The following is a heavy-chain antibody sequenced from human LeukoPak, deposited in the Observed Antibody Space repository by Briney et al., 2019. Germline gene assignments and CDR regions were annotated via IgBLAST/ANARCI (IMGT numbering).Heavy chain of an antibody. V-gene: IGHV4-59*01. J-gene: IGHJ4*02. CDR2: IYYTGST. D-gene: IGHD1-1*01. CDR3: ARVSDWNDFDY. CDR1: GGSINNYY. Sequence: PSETLSLTCTVSGGSINNYYWSWIRQPPGKTLEWIGYIYYTGSTNYNPSLKSRVTISLDTSKNQFSLSLTSVTAADTAVYFCARVSDWNDFDYWGQGILVTVSS.